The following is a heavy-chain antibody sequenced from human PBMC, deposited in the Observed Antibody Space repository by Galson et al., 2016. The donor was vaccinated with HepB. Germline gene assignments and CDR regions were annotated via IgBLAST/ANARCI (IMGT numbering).Heavy chain of an antibody. Sequence: SLRLSCAASGFTFSSYAMSWVRQAPGNGLEWVSGISGSGGDTWYADSVKGRFIMYRENPKNYLYLQMNSLRVDDTAVYYCAKDPRFSSGTRQCDFWSQGTLVTVSS. D-gene: IGHD3-22*01. CDR1: GFTFSSYA. V-gene: IGHV3-23*01. CDR2: ISGSGGDT. J-gene: IGHJ4*02. CDR3: AKDPRFSSGTRQCDF.